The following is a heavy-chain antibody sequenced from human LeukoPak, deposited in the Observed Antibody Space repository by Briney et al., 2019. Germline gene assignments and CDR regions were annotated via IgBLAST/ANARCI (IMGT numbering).Heavy chain of an antibody. Sequence: ASVRVSCKASGYTFTTYAMNWVRQAPGQGLEWMGWINTYTGNPTYAQDFTGRFVFSLDTSVSTAYLQIYSLKAEDTAVYYCARLVAAGGSGSFDPWGQGTLVTVSS. J-gene: IGHJ5*02. CDR3: ARLVAAGGSGSFDP. D-gene: IGHD6-13*01. CDR2: INTYTGNP. CDR1: GYTFTTYA. V-gene: IGHV7-4-1*01.